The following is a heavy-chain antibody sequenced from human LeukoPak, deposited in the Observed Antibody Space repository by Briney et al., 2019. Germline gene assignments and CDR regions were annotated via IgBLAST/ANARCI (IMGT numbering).Heavy chain of an antibody. J-gene: IGHJ4*02. D-gene: IGHD3-3*01. CDR1: GGSISSSSYS. CDR3: ARLRFDFWSGYTHPYFDY. Sequence: SETLSLTCTVSGGSISSSSYSWGWIRQPPGKGLEWIGSIYSSGSTYYNPSLKSRVTISVDTSKIQFSLKLSPVAAPDTAVYICARLRFDFWSGYTHPYFDYWGQGTLVTVSS. CDR2: IYSSGST. V-gene: IGHV4-39*01.